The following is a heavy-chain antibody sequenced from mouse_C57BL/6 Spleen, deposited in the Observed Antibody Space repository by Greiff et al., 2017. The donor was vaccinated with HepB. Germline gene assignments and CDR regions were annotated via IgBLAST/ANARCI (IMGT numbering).Heavy chain of an antibody. D-gene: IGHD1-1*01. CDR2: IYPGSGNT. Sequence: QVTLKVSGAELVRPGASVKLSCKASGYTFTDYYINWVKQRPGQGLEWIARIYPGSGNTYYNEKFKGKATLTAEKSSSTAYMQLSSLTSEDSAVYFCARWGGSSYWYFDVWGTGTTVTVSS. CDR1: GYTFTDYY. CDR3: ARWGGSSYWYFDV. V-gene: IGHV1-76*01. J-gene: IGHJ1*03.